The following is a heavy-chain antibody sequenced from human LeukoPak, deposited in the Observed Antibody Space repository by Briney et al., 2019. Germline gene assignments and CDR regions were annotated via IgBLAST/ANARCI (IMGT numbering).Heavy chain of an antibody. Sequence: ASVKVSCKASGYTFTSYYMHWVRQAPGQGLEWMGIINPSGRSTSYAQKFQGRVTMTRDMSTSTVYMELSSLRSEDTAVYYCARDRLGRSYSSSVDDAFDIWGQGTMVTVSP. D-gene: IGHD6-6*01. CDR2: INPSGRST. J-gene: IGHJ3*02. CDR3: ARDRLGRSYSSSVDDAFDI. CDR1: GYTFTSYY. V-gene: IGHV1-46*01.